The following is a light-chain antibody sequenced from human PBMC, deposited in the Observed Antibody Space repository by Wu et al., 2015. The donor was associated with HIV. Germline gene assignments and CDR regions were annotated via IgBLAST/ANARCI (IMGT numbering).Light chain of an antibody. CDR1: QSVGSD. Sequence: EIVMTQSPATLSVSPGERATLSCRASQSVGSDLAWYQQKPGQAPRLLIYGASNRATGIPARFSGSGSGTEFTLTISSMQSDDFTAYYCQQYNNWPPFTFGQGHDWRLN. V-gene: IGKV3-15*01. CDR2: GAS. CDR3: QQYNNWPPFT. J-gene: IGKJ5*01.